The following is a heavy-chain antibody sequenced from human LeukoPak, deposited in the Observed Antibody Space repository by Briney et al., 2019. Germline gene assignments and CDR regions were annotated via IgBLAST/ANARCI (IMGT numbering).Heavy chain of an antibody. CDR2: IIPIFGTA. J-gene: IGHJ6*03. CDR3: ARARLPLANWNYARGNYYYMDV. D-gene: IGHD1-7*01. Sequence: SVKVSCKASGGTFSSYAISWVRQAPGQGLEWMGGIIPIFGTANYAQKFQGRVTITTDESTSTAYMELSSLRSEGTAVYYCARARLPLANWNYARGNYYYMDVWGKGTTVTVSS. CDR1: GGTFSSYA. V-gene: IGHV1-69*05.